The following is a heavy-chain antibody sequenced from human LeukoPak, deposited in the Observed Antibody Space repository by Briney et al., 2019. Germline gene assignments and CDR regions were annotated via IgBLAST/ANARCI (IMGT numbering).Heavy chain of an antibody. CDR1: GGSFSGYY. J-gene: IGHJ5*02. CDR3: ARGRGVVVPAAIHNWFDP. V-gene: IGHV4-34*01. D-gene: IGHD2-2*01. CDR2: INHSGST. Sequence: PSETLSLTCAVSGGSFSGYYWSWVRQPPGKGVEWIGEINHSGSTNYNPSLKSRVTISVDTSKNQFSLKLSSVTAADTAVYYCARGRGVVVPAAIHNWFDPWGQGTLVTVSS.